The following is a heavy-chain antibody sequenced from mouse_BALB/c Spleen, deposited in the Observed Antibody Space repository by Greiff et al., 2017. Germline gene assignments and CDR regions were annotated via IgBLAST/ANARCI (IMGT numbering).Heavy chain of an antibody. V-gene: IGHV14-3*02. CDR2: IDPANGNT. CDR3: ARITTATFDY. Sequence: EVQLQESGAELVKPGASVKLSCTASGFNIKDTYMHWVKQRPEQGLEWIGRIDPANGNTKYDPKFQGKATITADTSSNTAYLQLSSLTSEDTAVYYCARITTATFDYWGQGTTLTVSS. D-gene: IGHD1-2*01. CDR1: GFNIKDTY. J-gene: IGHJ2*01.